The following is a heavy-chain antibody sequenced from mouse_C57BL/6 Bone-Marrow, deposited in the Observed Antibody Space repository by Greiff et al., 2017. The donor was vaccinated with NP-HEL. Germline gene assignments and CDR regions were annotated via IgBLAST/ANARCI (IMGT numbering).Heavy chain of an antibody. CDR1: GYAFSSSW. J-gene: IGHJ3*01. CDR2: IYPGAGDT. CDR3: AREAWFAY. V-gene: IGHV1-82*01. Sequence: VQLQQSGPELVKPGASVKISCKASGYAFSSSWMNWVKQRPGKGLEWIGRIYPGAGDTNYNGKFKGKATLTVDTSSSTAYMELHSLTSEDSAVYFCAREAWFAYWGQGTLVTVSA.